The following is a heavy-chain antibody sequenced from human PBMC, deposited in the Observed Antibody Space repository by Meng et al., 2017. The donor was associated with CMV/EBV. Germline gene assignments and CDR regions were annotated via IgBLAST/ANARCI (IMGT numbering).Heavy chain of an antibody. J-gene: IGHJ4*02. Sequence: GESLKISCAASGFTFSDYYMSWIRQAPGKGLEWVSYISSSGSTIYYADSVKGRFTISRDNAKNSLYLQMNSLRAEDTAVYYCARAGGMCVGGSGIDYFDYWGQGTLVTVSS. CDR2: ISSSGSTI. CDR1: GFTFSDYY. V-gene: IGHV3-11*04. D-gene: IGHD3-10*01. CDR3: ARAGGMCVGGSGIDYFDY.